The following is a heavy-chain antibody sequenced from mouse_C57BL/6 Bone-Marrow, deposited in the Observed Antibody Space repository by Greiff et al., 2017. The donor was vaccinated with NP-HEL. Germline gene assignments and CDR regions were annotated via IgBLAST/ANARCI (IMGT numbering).Heavy chain of an antibody. CDR3: TRNYAWFAY. CDR2: ISSGGDYI. D-gene: IGHD2-4*01. Sequence: DVMLVESGEGLVKPGGSLKLSCAASGFTFSSYAMSWVRQTPEKRLEWVAYISSGGDYIYYADTVKGRFTISRDNARNTLYLQMSSLKSEDTAMYYCTRNYAWFAYWGQGTLVTVSA. CDR1: GFTFSSYA. V-gene: IGHV5-9-1*02. J-gene: IGHJ3*01.